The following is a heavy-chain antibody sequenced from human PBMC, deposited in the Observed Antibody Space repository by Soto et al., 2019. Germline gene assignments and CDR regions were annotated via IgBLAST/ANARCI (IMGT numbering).Heavy chain of an antibody. V-gene: IGHV3-11*05. D-gene: IGHD3-9*01. CDR2: ISSSRSYT. J-gene: IGHJ3*02. Sequence: GGSLRLSCAASGFTFSGYYMSWIRQAPGKGLEWVSYISSSRSYTNYADSVKGRFTISRDNAKNSLYLQMNSLRAEDTAVYYCARDADILTGSDAFDIWGQGTMVTVSS. CDR1: GFTFSGYY. CDR3: ARDADILTGSDAFDI.